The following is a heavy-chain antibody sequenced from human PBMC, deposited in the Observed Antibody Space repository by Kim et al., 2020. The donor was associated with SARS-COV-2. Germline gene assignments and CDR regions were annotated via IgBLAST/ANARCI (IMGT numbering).Heavy chain of an antibody. CDR2: ISSSSSYI. J-gene: IGHJ2*01. V-gene: IGHV3-21*01. CDR1: GFTFSSYS. Sequence: GGSLRLSCAASGFTFSSYSMNWVRQAPGKGLEWVSSISSSSSYIYYADSVKGRFTISRDNAKNSLYLQMNSLRAEDTAVYYCARVLNPAPKAYWDFDLWGRGTLVTVSS. CDR3: ARVLNPAPKAYWDFDL.